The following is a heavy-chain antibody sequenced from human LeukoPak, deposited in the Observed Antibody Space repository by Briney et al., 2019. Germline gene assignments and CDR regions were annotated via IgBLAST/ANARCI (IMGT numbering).Heavy chain of an antibody. CDR3: AKVVGYYYGSGSYPDY. CDR1: GFTFSSYW. J-gene: IGHJ4*02. Sequence: GGSLRLSCAASGFTFSSYWMSWVRQAPGKGLEWVANIKQDGSEKYYVDSVKGRFTISRDNAKNTLYLQMNSLRAEDTAVYYCAKVVGYYYGSGSYPDYWGQGTLVTVSS. V-gene: IGHV3-7*03. D-gene: IGHD3-10*01. CDR2: IKQDGSEK.